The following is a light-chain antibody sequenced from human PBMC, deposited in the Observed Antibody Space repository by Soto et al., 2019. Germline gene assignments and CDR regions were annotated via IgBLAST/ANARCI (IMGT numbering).Light chain of an antibody. CDR2: EVT. CDR3: SSYTSRGTLV. J-gene: IGLJ3*02. CDR1: TSDIGAYNY. Sequence: QSVLTQPASVSGSPGQSITISCTGTTSDIGAYNYVSWYQHNPGIAPKLMIYEVTVRPSGVSSRFSGSKSASTASLTITGLQSDDEADYYCSSYTSRGTLVFGGGTKVTVL. V-gene: IGLV2-14*01.